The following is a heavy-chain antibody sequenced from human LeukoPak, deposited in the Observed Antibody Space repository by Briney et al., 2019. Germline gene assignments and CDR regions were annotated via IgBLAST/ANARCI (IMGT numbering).Heavy chain of an antibody. CDR2: IYSGGST. D-gene: IGHD3-16*01. J-gene: IGHJ4*02. Sequence: QPGGSLRLSCAASGFTVSSNYMSWVRQAPGKGLEWVSVIYSGGSTYYADSVKGRFTISRDNSKNTLYLQMNSLRAEDTAVYYCARGPMGKLLYFDYWGQGTLVTVSS. CDR1: GFTVSSNY. CDR3: ARGPMGKLLYFDY. V-gene: IGHV3-53*01.